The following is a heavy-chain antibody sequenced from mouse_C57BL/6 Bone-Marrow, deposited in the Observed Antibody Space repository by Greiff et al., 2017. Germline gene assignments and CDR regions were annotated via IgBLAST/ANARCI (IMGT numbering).Heavy chain of an antibody. V-gene: IGHV1-82*01. Sequence: VPLQQSGPELVKPGASVKISCKASGYAFSSSWMNWVKQRPGKGLEWIGRIYPGDGDTNYNGKFKGKATLTADKSSSTAYMQLSTLTSEDSAVYFCARLRLRRSWYCDVWGTGTTVTVAS. CDR3: ARLRLRRSWYCDV. CDR2: IYPGDGDT. D-gene: IGHD2-4*01. CDR1: GYAFSSSW. J-gene: IGHJ1*03.